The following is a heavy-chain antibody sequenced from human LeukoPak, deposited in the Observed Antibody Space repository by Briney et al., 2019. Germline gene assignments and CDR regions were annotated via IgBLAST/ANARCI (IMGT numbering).Heavy chain of an antibody. CDR3: ASTNYGFWSGYYYY. CDR1: GGSISSGSYY. J-gene: IGHJ4*02. V-gene: IGHV4-39*07. D-gene: IGHD3-3*01. CDR2: INHSGST. Sequence: SQTLSLTCTVSGGSISSGSYYWSWIRQPPGKGLEWIGEINHSGSTNYNPSLKSRVTISVDTSKKQFSLKLSSVTAADTAVYYCASTNYGFWSGYYYYWGQGTLVTVSS.